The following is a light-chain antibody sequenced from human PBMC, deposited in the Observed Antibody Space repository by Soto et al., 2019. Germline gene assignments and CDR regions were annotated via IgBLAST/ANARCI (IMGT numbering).Light chain of an antibody. V-gene: IGLV2-23*01. CDR2: EDS. CDR3: CSYAGSSNWM. J-gene: IGLJ3*02. CDR1: SSDVGSYNL. Sequence: QSVLTQPASVSGSPGQSITISCTGTSSDVGSYNLVSWYQQHPGKAPKLMIYEDSKRPSGVSNRFSGSKSGNTASLTISGLQAEDEADYYCCSYAGSSNWMFGGGTKVTVL.